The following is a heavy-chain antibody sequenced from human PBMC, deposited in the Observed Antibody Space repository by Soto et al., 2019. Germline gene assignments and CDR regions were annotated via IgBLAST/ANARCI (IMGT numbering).Heavy chain of an antibody. D-gene: IGHD5-12*01. J-gene: IGHJ4*02. CDR1: GGSISSYY. V-gene: IGHV4-59*01. CDR3: ARGSGDGYNWVYFNELQYYFDY. CDR2: IYYSGST. Sequence: PSETLSLTCTASGGSISSYYWSWIRQPPGKGLEWIGYIYYSGSTNYNPSLKSRVTISVDTSKNQFSLKLSSVTAADTAVYYCARGSGDGYNWVYFNELQYYFDYWGQGTLVTVSS.